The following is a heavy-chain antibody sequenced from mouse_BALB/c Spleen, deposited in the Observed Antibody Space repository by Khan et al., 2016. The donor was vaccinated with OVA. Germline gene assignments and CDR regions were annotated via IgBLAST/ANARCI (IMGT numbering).Heavy chain of an antibody. CDR1: GFSLTSYG. CDR3: ARPYYGSAWFAY. D-gene: IGHD1-1*01. V-gene: IGHV2-9*02. CDR2: LWAGGRT. J-gene: IGHJ3*01. Sequence: VELVESGPGLVAPSQSLSITCTVSGFSLTSYGVHWVRQPPGKGLEWLGVLWAGGRTNYNSALMSRLSISKDNSTNQAFLKMTRLQTDDTAMYYCARPYYGSAWFAYWGQGTLVTVSA.